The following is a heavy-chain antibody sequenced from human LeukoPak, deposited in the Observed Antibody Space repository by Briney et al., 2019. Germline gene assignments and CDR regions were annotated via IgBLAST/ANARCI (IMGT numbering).Heavy chain of an antibody. J-gene: IGHJ4*02. CDR3: AREPRDFDY. CDR1: GFNFSTYT. CDR2: ISSTSAYI. V-gene: IGHV3-21*01. Sequence: GGSLRLSCAASGFNFSTYTMNGVRQAPGKGLEWVSSISSTSAYIYYADSLRGRFTISRDNAKNSLYLQMNSLRAEDTAVYYCAREPRDFDYWGQGTLVTVSS.